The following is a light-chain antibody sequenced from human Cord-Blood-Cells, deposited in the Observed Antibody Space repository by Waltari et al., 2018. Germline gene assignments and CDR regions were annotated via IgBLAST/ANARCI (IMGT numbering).Light chain of an antibody. J-gene: IGKJ5*01. CDR2: WAS. V-gene: IGKV4-1*01. CDR3: QQYYSTPIT. Sequence: DIVMTQSPDSLAVSPGETATINCKPSQSVLYSSNNTNYLAWYQQKPGQPPKLLIYWASTREAGVPGRFSGSGSGTDFTLTISSLQAEDVAVYYCQQYYSTPITFGQGTRLEIK. CDR1: QSVLYSSNNTNY.